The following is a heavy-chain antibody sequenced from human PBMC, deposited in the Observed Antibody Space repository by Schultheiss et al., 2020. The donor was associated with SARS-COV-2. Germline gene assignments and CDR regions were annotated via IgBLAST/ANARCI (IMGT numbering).Heavy chain of an antibody. Sequence: SETLSLTCTVSGGSISSSSYYWGWIRQPPGKGLEWIGSIYYSGSTYYNPSLKSRVTISVDTSKNQFSLKLSSVTAADTAVYYCARGRYPYDSSGYYSTGFDYWGQGTLVTVSS. D-gene: IGHD3-22*01. V-gene: IGHV4-39*07. J-gene: IGHJ4*02. CDR1: GGSISSSSYY. CDR2: IYYSGST. CDR3: ARGRYPYDSSGYYSTGFDY.